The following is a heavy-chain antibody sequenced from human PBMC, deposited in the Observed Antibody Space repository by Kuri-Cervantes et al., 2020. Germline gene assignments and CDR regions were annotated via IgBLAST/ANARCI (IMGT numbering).Heavy chain of an antibody. CDR1: GGSFSGYS. Sequence: SETLSLTCAVSGGSFSGYSWTWGLEWIGEINHSGRSTYNPSLKSRVTMSVDTSKNQFSLKLSSVTAADTAVFYCARGLPGVNLRSYYDSWGQGTLVTVSS. V-gene: IGHV4-34*01. D-gene: IGHD2-8*01. J-gene: IGHJ4*02. CDR3: ARGLPGVNLRSYYDS. CDR2: INHSGRS.